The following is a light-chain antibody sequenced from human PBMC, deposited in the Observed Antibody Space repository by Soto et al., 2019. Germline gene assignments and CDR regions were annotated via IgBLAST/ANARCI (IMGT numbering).Light chain of an antibody. CDR2: RTS. CDR1: QSISSN. Sequence: IVLTQSTGTMSVSPGERATLSCRASQSISSNLAWYQQKPGQAPRLLMFRTSSRATGFPARFSGSGFGTEFNLTISSLQSEDFGVYYCQQYNTWPRATFGGGTKVDIK. V-gene: IGKV3-15*01. CDR3: QQYNTWPRAT. J-gene: IGKJ4*01.